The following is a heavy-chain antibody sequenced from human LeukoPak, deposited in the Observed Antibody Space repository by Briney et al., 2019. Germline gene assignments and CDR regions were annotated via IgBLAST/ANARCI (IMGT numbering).Heavy chain of an antibody. CDR2: IYYSGST. V-gene: IGHV4-39*01. CDR3: ARLYDAYYYGMDV. Sequence: PSETLSLTCTVSGGSISSSSYYWGWFRQPPGKGLEWIGSIYYSGSTYYNPSLKSRVTISVDTSKNQFSLKLSSVTAADTAVYYCARLYDAYYYGMDVWGQGTTVTVSS. CDR1: GGSISSSSYY. J-gene: IGHJ6*02. D-gene: IGHD2-8*01.